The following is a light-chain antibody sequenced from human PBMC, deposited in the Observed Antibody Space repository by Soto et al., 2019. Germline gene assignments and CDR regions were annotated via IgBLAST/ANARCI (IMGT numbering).Light chain of an antibody. Sequence: EIVLTLSPGTLSLSPGQRATLSCRASESISRDYLAWYQQRLGQAPRLLIYGASSGATGIPDRFSGSGSGTDFTLTISRLEPEDFAVFYCQQYGSSEIIFGQGTRLEIK. CDR2: GAS. CDR3: QQYGSSEII. J-gene: IGKJ5*01. V-gene: IGKV3-20*01. CDR1: ESISRDY.